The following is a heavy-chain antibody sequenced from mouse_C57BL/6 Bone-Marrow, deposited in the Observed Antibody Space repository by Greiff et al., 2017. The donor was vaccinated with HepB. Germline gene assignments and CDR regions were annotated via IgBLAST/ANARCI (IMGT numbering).Heavy chain of an antibody. D-gene: IGHD2-12*01. Sequence: QVHVKQPGAELVKPGASVKMSCKASGYTFTSYWITWVKQRPGQGLEWIGDIYPGSGSTNYNEKFKSKATLTVDTSSSTAYMQLSSLTSEDSAVYYCARRTYYRFDYWGQGTTLTVSS. CDR2: IYPGSGST. J-gene: IGHJ2*01. CDR3: ARRTYYRFDY. CDR1: GYTFTSYW. V-gene: IGHV1-55*01.